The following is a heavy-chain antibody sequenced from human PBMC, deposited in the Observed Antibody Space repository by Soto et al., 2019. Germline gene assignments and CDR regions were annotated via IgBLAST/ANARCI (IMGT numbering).Heavy chain of an antibody. CDR2: INPKSGGT. CDR3: ARGDSTDCSDGVCSFFYNHDMDV. D-gene: IGHD2-8*01. J-gene: IGHJ6*02. Sequence: ASVKVSCKASGYSFTDYHIHWVRQAPGQGLEWLGRINPKSGGTSTAQKFQGWVTMTTDTSISTASMELTRLTSDDTAIYYCARGDSTDCSDGVCSFFYNHDMDVWGQGTTVTVSS. CDR1: GYSFTDYH. V-gene: IGHV1-2*04.